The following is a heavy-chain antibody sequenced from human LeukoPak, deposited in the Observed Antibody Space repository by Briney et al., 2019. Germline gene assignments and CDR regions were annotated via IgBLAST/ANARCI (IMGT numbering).Heavy chain of an antibody. CDR2: IIPIFGTA. CDR1: GGTFSSYA. V-gene: IGHV1-69*13. CDR3: ARGGPNSEYQLLSEYYYMDV. Sequence: ASVKVSCKASGGTFSSYAISWVRQAPGQGLEWMGGIIPIFGTANYAQKFQGRVTITADESTSTAYMELSSLRSEDTAVYYCARGGPNSEYQLLSEYYYMDVWGKGTTVTVSS. D-gene: IGHD2-2*01. J-gene: IGHJ6*03.